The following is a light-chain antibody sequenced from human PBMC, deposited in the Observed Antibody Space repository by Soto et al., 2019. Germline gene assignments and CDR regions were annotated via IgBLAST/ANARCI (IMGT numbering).Light chain of an antibody. Sequence: EIVMTQSPATLSVSPGERAILSCRASQNVSSNLVWYQQKPGQAPRLLIYGASTRATGIPARFSGSGSGTEFILTIGSLQSEDFAVYYCQQYNDWPPLFTFGPGTKVDIK. CDR1: QNVSSN. CDR2: GAS. CDR3: QQYNDWPPLFT. J-gene: IGKJ3*01. V-gene: IGKV3-15*01.